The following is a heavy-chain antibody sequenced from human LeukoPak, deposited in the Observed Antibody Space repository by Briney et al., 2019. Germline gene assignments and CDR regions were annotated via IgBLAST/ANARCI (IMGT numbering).Heavy chain of an antibody. Sequence: PGGSLRLSSAASGFTFSRYDMHWVRQATGKGLEWVSAIGTVGDPYYPGSVKGRFTISRENAKNSLYLQMNSLRAGDTAVYYCARGFLGDAFDIWGQGTMVTVSS. CDR3: ARGFLGDAFDI. V-gene: IGHV3-13*05. CDR1: GFTFSRYD. J-gene: IGHJ3*02. CDR2: IGTVGDP. D-gene: IGHD3-3*01.